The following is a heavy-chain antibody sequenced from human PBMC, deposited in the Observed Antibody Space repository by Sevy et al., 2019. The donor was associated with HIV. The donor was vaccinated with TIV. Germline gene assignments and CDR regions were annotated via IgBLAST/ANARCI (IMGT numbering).Heavy chain of an antibody. CDR2: IINSGSTV. CDR1: GFTFSSYE. D-gene: IGHD3-22*01. Sequence: GGSLRLSCTASGFTFSSYEMNWVRQAPGKGLEWVSSIINSGSTVYYADSVKGRFTISRDNAKNSLFLQMNTLRAEDTAVYYCARGLHYYYDSSAFFEYWGQGTLVTVSS. J-gene: IGHJ4*02. CDR3: ARGLHYYYDSSAFFEY. V-gene: IGHV3-48*03.